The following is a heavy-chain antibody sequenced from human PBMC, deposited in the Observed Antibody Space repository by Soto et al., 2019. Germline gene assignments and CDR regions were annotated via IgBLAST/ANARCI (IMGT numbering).Heavy chain of an antibody. CDR3: ARRGRNYYDSSGYYYAFDI. Sequence: SVKVSFKAAGGTFSSYSISWVRQAPGQWLELMGGIIPIFGKANYAQKFHGRVTITADESTSTVYMELSSLRSEETAVYHCARRGRNYYDSSGYYYAFDIWG. D-gene: IGHD3-22*01. J-gene: IGHJ3*02. CDR1: GGTFSSYS. CDR2: IIPIFGKA. V-gene: IGHV1-69*13.